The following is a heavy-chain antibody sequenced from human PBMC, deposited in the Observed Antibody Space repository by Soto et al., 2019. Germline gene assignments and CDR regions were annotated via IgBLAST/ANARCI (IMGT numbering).Heavy chain of an antibody. J-gene: IGHJ4*03. D-gene: IGHD6-19*01. CDR3: ARDGVAAGNINFDY. CDR2: ISGDSGNT. V-gene: IGHV1-3*01. Sequence: ASVKVSCKASGYMFTKSAMHWVRQAPGQRLEWMGWISGDSGNTKYSPKLQDRVTITRDTSASTAYMELSSLRSEDTALYYCARDGVAAGNINFDYWGQGTLVTVS. CDR1: GYMFTKSA.